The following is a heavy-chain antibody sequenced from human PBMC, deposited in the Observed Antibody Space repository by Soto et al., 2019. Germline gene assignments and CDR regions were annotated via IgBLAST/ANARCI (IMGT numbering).Heavy chain of an antibody. CDR1: GFTFSSYS. CDR3: ASFTSPTSWYQAYYYYGMDV. CDR2: ISSSSSTI. J-gene: IGHJ6*01. V-gene: IGHV3-48*01. Sequence: EVQLVESGGGLVQPGGSLRLSCAASGFTFSSYSMNWVRQAPGKGLVWVSYISSSSSTIYYADSVKGRFTISRHNGKNSLYLQMNGLRGEDRAVYCCASFTSPTSWYQAYYYYGMDVWGQGTTVPVSS. D-gene: IGHD6-13*01.